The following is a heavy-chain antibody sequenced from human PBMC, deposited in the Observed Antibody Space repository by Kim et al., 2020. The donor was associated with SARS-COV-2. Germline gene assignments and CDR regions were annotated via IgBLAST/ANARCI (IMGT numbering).Heavy chain of an antibody. V-gene: IGHV4-30-4*01. CDR2: IYYSGST. D-gene: IGHD5-18*01. CDR1: GGSISSGDYY. J-gene: IGHJ6*02. CDR3: ATARYSPYYYGMDV. Sequence: SETLSLTCTVSGGSISSGDYYWSWIRQPPGKGLEWIGYIYYSGSTYYNPSLKSRVTISVDTSKNQFSLKLSSVTAADTAVYYCATARYSPYYYGMDVWGQGTTVTVSS.